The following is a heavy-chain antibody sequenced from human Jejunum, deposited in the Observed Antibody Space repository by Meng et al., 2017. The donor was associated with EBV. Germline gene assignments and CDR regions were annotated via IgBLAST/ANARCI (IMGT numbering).Heavy chain of an antibody. J-gene: IGHJ4*02. CDR3: ARDRETYSSSQADY. CDR1: GVTFNSYT. V-gene: IGHV3-21*01. CDR2: ISSSSTYI. Sequence: EVQLVESGGXXXXXGXSLXLSCAASGVTFNSYTMNWVRQAPGKGLEWVSSISSSSTYIYYADSVKGRFTISRDNAKNSLYLQMNSLRADDTAVYYCARDRETYSSSQADYWGQGTLVTVSS. D-gene: IGHD6-6*01.